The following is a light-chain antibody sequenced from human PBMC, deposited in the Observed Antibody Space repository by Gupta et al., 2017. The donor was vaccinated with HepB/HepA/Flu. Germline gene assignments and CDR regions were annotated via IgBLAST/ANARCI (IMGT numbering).Light chain of an antibody. J-gene: IGLJ3*02. CDR2: DVS. CDR3: CSYAGSPWV. CDR1: SSDVGGYNY. V-gene: IGLV2-11*01. Sequence: QSALTQPRSVSGSPGQSVTISCTGTSSDVGGYNYVSWYQLHPGKAPKLMIYDVSKRPSGVPDRFSGSKSGNTASLTISGLQAEDEADYYCCSYAGSPWVFGGGTKLTVL.